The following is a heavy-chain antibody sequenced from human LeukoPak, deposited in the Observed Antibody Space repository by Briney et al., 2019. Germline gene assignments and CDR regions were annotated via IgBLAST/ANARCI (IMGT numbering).Heavy chain of an antibody. CDR3: ANALGAHYFDS. Sequence: GGPLRLSCAASGFTFSTHCMIWLRQAPGKGLEWVANIKQDGSEKYYVDSVKGRFIISRDNAKNSLYLQMISLRAEDTAVYYCANALGAHYFDSWGQGTLVTVSS. V-gene: IGHV3-7*05. D-gene: IGHD1-26*01. CDR1: GFTFSTHC. CDR2: IKQDGSEK. J-gene: IGHJ4*02.